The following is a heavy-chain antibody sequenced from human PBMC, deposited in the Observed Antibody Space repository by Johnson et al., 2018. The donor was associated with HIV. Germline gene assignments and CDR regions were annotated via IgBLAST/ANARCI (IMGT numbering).Heavy chain of an antibody. CDR1: GFDFNTHN. V-gene: IGHV3-30*04. CDR3: ARGLKGAFYI. CDR2: ISYHGSDT. Sequence: QVQLVESGGDVVQPGRSLRLSCAAFGFDFNTHNIHWVRQAPGKGLEWVTLISYHGSDTYYADSVQGRFTISRDNSRNMVYLEMNSLRTEDTAVYYCARGLKGAFYIWGQGARVTVSA. J-gene: IGHJ3*02.